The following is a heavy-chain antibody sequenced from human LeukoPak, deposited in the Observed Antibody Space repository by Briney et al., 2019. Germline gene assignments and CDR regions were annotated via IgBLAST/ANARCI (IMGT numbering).Heavy chain of an antibody. Sequence: GGSLRLSCAASAFTFISNSMNWVRQAPGERLEWVSSISCSSSYISYANSVKGRFTISRDNAKNSLYLQMNSPRAADKAVYYCARVINFEYWGQGNLVTVSS. V-gene: IGHV3-21*04. CDR3: ARVINFEY. CDR1: AFTFISNS. CDR2: ISCSSSYI. J-gene: IGHJ4*02.